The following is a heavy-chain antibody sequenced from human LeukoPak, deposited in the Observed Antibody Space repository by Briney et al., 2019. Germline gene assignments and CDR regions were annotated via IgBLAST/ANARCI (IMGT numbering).Heavy chain of an antibody. CDR3: ASSGYYYDSSGAIDY. D-gene: IGHD3-22*01. J-gene: IGHJ4*02. CDR1: GGSXSGYY. V-gene: IGHV4-34*01. Sequence: ETLSLTCAVYGGSXSGYYWSWIRQPPGKGLEWIGEINHSGSTNYNPSLKSRVTISADTSKNQFSLKLSSVTAADTAVYYCASSGYYYDSSGAIDYWGQGTLVTVSS. CDR2: INHSGST.